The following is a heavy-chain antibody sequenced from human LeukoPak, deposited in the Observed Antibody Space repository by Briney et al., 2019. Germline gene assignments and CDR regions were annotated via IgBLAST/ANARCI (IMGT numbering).Heavy chain of an antibody. J-gene: IGHJ5*02. CDR2: ISSSGSTI. V-gene: IGHV3-11*01. CDR3: ARESEDFVYNWFDP. D-gene: IGHD2-15*01. CDR1: GFTFSDYY. Sequence: GGSQRLSCAASGFTFSDYYMSWIRQAPGKGLEWVSYISSSGSTIYYADSVKGRFTISRDNAKNSLYLQMNSLRAEDTAVYYCARESEDFVYNWFDPWGQGTLVTVSS.